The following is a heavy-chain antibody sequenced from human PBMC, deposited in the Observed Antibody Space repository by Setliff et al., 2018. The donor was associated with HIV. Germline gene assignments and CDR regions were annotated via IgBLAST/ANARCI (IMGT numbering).Heavy chain of an antibody. CDR1: GGSIRSFY. CDR2: IYSIGST. J-gene: IGHJ4*02. V-gene: IGHV4-4*07. Sequence: SETLSLTCTVSGGSIRSFYWSWIRQPAGQGLEWVGHIYSIGSTKYNPSLQSRVTMSRDTSKNQSSLHLRSVTAADTAVYYCARGGDADRRGLFDYWGQGTLVTVSS. D-gene: IGHD7-27*01. CDR3: ARGGDADRRGLFDY.